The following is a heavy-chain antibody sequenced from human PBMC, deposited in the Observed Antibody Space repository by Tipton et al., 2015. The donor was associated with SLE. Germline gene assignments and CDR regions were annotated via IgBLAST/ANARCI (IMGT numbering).Heavy chain of an antibody. J-gene: IGHJ4*02. CDR2: INHSGST. V-gene: IGHV4-34*01. D-gene: IGHD1-14*01. CDR3: ARNTGVN. Sequence: TLSLTCAVYGGSFSGYYWSWIRQPPGKGPEWIGEINHSGSTNYNPSLKSRVTVSVDTSKNQFSLKLSSVTAADTAVYYCARNTGVNWGQGTLVTVSS. CDR1: GGSFSGYY.